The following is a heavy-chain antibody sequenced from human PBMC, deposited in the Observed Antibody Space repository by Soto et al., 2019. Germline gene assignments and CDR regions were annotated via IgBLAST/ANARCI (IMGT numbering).Heavy chain of an antibody. V-gene: IGHV3-30*18. J-gene: IGHJ6*02. CDR3: SKEIEPYYYYYGMDV. CDR2: ISYDGSNK. CDR1: GFTFRSDG. Sequence: QVQLVESGGGVVQPGRSLRLACAASGFTFRSDGMHCVRQATGKGLEWWAVISYDGSNKYYADSVKGRFTISRDNSKNTLDLQMNSLRAEDTAVYYCSKEIEPYYYYYGMDVWGQGTTVTVSS.